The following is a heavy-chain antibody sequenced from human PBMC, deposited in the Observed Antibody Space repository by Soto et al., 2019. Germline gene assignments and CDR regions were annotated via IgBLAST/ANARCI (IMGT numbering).Heavy chain of an antibody. D-gene: IGHD2-21*01. V-gene: IGHV5-51*01. CDR3: ARSPAGHSLAPFEF. CDR2: IYPGDSEI. Sequence: GESLQISCQASGYSFTTYWIACVRQTPGRGLEWMGIIYPGDSEIKYSPSFDGQVTFSVDKSTSTAYLQWIGLKTSDTGMYFCARSPAGHSLAPFEFWGQGSLVTVSS. J-gene: IGHJ4*02. CDR1: GYSFTTYW.